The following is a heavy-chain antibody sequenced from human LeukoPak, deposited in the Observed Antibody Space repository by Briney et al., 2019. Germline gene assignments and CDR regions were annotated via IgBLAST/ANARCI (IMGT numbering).Heavy chain of an antibody. J-gene: IGHJ3*02. CDR1: GGSISSYY. CDR2: IYYSGST. Sequence: SETLSLTCTVSGGSISSYYWSWIRQPPGKGLGWIGYIYYSGSTNYNPSLKSRVTISVDTSKNQFSLKLSSVTAADTAVYYCARGPKYYYDSSGYYWGAFDIWGQGTMVTVSS. D-gene: IGHD3-22*01. CDR3: ARGPKYYYDSSGYYWGAFDI. V-gene: IGHV4-59*01.